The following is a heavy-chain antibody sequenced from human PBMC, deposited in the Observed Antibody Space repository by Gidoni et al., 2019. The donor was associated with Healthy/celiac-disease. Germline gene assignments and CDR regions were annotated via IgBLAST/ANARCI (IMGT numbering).Heavy chain of an antibody. CDR3: TTARIAAAGTFAFDI. CDR2: IKSKTDGGTT. J-gene: IGHJ3*02. CDR1: GFPFSNAW. D-gene: IGHD6-13*01. Sequence: EVQLVESGGGLVKPGGSLRLSCAASGFPFSNAWMSWVRQAPGKGLEWVGRIKSKTDGGTTDYAAPVKGRFTISRDDSKNTLYLQMNSLKTEDTAVYYCTTARIAAAGTFAFDIWGQGTMVTVSS. V-gene: IGHV3-15*01.